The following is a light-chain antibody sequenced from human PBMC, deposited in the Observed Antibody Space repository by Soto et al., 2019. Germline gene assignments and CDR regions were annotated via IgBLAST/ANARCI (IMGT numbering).Light chain of an antibody. Sequence: DIQMTQSPSTLSASVGDRVTITCRAIRITSAGLSWYQQEPGRAPMLLSYDSSNLKSGLPSRFSGSGSGTEFTLTISSMQPDDFATYYCQQYNSYGTFGQGTKV. CDR2: DSS. CDR3: QQYNSYGT. V-gene: IGKV1-5*01. J-gene: IGKJ1*01. CDR1: RITSAG.